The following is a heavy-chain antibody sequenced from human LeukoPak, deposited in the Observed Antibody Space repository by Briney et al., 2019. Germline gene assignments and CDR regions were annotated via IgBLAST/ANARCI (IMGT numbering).Heavy chain of an antibody. V-gene: IGHV3-53*01. Sequence: GGSLRLSCAASGFTFSSYSMNWVRQAPGKGLEWVSLLYSDGSTYYADSVKGRFIISRDNSKNTLYLEMNSLRVEETAVYYCARDVSFWGQGTLVTVSS. J-gene: IGHJ4*02. D-gene: IGHD3-10*01. CDR3: ARDVSF. CDR1: GFTFSSYS. CDR2: LYSDGST.